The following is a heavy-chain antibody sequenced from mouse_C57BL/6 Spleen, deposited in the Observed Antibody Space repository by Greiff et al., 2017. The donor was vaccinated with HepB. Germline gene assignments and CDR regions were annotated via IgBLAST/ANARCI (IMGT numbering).Heavy chain of an antibody. CDR1: GYSITSGYY. V-gene: IGHV3-6*01. J-gene: IGHJ2*01. CDR3: AREGFLFDY. D-gene: IGHD3-2*02. CDR2: ISYDGSN. Sequence: VQLKESGPGLVKPSQSLSLTCSVTGYSITSGYYWNWIRQFPGNKLEWMGYISYDGSNNYNPSLKNRISITRDTSKNQFFLKLNSVTTEDTATYYCAREGFLFDYWGQGTTLTVSS.